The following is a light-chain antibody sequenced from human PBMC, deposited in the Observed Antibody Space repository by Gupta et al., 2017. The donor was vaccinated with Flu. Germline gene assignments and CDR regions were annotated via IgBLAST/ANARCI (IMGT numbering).Light chain of an antibody. J-gene: IGKJ4*01. Sequence: EILLTQSPDTLSLSPGDRATLSCRASQTLPNNYIAWYQQKPGQAPRLLIDGSSSRAAGISDNFSGSGSGADFTLTVARLGPEDFAVYFCQQYVSSFPTFGGGTRVEL. V-gene: IGKV3-20*01. CDR2: GSS. CDR3: QQYVSSFPT. CDR1: QTLPNNY.